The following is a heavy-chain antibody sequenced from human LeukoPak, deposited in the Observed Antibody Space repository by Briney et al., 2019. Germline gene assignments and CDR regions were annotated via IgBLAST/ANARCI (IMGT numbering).Heavy chain of an antibody. V-gene: IGHV3-7*01. CDR3: ARVGDFWSGYSHYYMDV. Sequence: GRSLRLSCAASGFTFSSYWMSWVRQAPGKGLEWVANIKKDGSEKYYVDSVKGRFTISRDNAKNSLYLQMTSLRAEDTAVYYCARVGDFWSGYSHYYMDVWGKGTTVAVSS. CDR2: IKKDGSEK. J-gene: IGHJ6*03. D-gene: IGHD3-3*01. CDR1: GFTFSSYW.